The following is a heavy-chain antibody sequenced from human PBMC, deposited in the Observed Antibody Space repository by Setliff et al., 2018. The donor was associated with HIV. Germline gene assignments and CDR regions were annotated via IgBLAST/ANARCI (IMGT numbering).Heavy chain of an antibody. J-gene: IGHJ6*03. CDR1: GGSISSGSHY. CDR3: ARDKGGTYDGMYYYYYMDV. CDR2: IYSSGST. Sequence: SEILSLTCTVSGGSISSGSHYWNWVRQSAGKGLEWIGRIYSSGSTNYNPSLNSRVSISVDTSKNQFSLKLNSVTAADTAVYFCARDKGGTYDGMYYYYYMDVWGKGTTVTVSS. D-gene: IGHD1-26*01. V-gene: IGHV4-61*02.